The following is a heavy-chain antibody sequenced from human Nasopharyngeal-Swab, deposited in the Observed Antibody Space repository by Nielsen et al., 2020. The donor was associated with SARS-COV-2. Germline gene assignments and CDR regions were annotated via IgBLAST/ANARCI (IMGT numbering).Heavy chain of an antibody. V-gene: IGHV2-26*01. D-gene: IGHD2-2*01. J-gene: IGHJ4*02. CDR3: ARLGCPSISCHIDH. Sequence: WIRQPPGKALEWLAVTFSNDEKSYSASLKSRLTISKDTSKSQVVLTMANMVPVDTATYYCARLGCPSISCHIDHWGQGTLVTVSS. CDR2: TFSNDEK.